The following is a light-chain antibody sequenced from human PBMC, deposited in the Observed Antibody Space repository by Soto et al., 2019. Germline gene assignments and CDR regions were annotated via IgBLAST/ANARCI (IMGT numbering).Light chain of an antibody. J-gene: IGLJ1*01. Sequence: QSALTQPASVSGSPGQSITLLCTGTSSDFGIYNYVSWYQQHPGKAPKLMIHDVTNRPSGVSNRFSGSKSGNTASLTISGLQAEDEAYYYCSSYTSSSSYVFGTGTKLTVL. CDR1: SSDFGIYNY. V-gene: IGLV2-14*01. CDR2: DVT. CDR3: SSYTSSSSYV.